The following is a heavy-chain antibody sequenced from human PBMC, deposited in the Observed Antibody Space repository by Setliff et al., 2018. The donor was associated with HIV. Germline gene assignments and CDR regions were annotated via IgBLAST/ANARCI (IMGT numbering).Heavy chain of an antibody. CDR2: INPNNGGS. Sequence: GASVKVSCKASGYTFSGYYIHWVRQAPGQGLEWVGWINPNNGGSTYAQNFQGRVTMTGDTSISTVFMELNSLNSEDTAVYYCATIRGPFSGNSCVDWGQGTLVTVSS. CDR1: GYTFSGYY. V-gene: IGHV1-2*02. D-gene: IGHD1-26*01. CDR3: ATIRGPFSGNSCVD. J-gene: IGHJ4*02.